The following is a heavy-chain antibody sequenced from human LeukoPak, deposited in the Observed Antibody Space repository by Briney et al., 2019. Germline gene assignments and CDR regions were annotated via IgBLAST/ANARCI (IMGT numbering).Heavy chain of an antibody. CDR1: DGSISSSSYY. J-gene: IGHJ4*02. CDR3: AREPVYYFDY. V-gene: IGHV4-39*07. CDR2: IYHSGST. Sequence: SETLSLTCTVSDGSISSSSYYWGWIRQPPGKGLEWIASIYHSGSTPCSPSLKSRVTISMDTSKNQLSLKLSSVTAADTAVYYCAREPVYYFDYWGQGTLVTVSS.